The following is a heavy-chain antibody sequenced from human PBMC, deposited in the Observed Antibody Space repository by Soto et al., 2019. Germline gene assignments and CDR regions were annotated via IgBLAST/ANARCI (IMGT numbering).Heavy chain of an antibody. Sequence: GGSLRLSCEASGFTFSDYSMNWVRQAPGKGLEWISYISGSSSIIYYTDSVKGRFTISRDNAKKSLYLQTNSLRDEDTAIYFCARDSGITAADDLWGQGTLVTVSS. D-gene: IGHD6-13*01. CDR2: ISGSSSII. J-gene: IGHJ1*01. CDR1: GFTFSDYS. V-gene: IGHV3-48*02. CDR3: ARDSGITAADDL.